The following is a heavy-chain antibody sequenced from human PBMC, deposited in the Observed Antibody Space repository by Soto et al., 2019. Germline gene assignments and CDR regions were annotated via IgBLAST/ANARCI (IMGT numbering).Heavy chain of an antibody. Sequence: PGGSLRLSRAASGFSISRYYLSWVRQAPGKGLEWVSTIYAPGSTNCADSVKGQFTISKDNSRNTVYLQMNRLRADDTAVYFCARGRGIGNSYFFDYWGHGALVTVSS. CDR1: GFSISRYY. J-gene: IGHJ4*01. CDR2: IYAPGST. D-gene: IGHD1-7*01. CDR3: ARGRGIGNSYFFDY. V-gene: IGHV3-53*01.